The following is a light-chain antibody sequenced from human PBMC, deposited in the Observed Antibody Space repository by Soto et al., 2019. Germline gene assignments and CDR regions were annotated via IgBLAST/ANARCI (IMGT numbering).Light chain of an antibody. J-gene: IGKJ1*01. CDR1: QSISIW. Sequence: IQMTQSPSTLSASVGDRVTITCRASQSISIWLAWYQQKPGKAPKLLIYKASSLESEVPSRFSGSGSGTEFTLTINSLQPDHSATYYCQQYNSDSPFGQGTKVEIK. CDR3: QQYNSDSP. CDR2: KAS. V-gene: IGKV1-5*03.